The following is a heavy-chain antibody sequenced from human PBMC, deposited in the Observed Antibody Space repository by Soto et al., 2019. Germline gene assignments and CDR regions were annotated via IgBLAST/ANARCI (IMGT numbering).Heavy chain of an antibody. CDR3: AKVSSSWYAGFFDL. D-gene: IGHD6-13*01. CDR2: LSDSGGSI. V-gene: IGHV3-23*01. Sequence: EVQLLESGGGLVQPGGSLRLSCTASGFTFSRHAMTWVRQAPGKGLEWVSGLSDSGGSIYYADSVKGRFTISRDNSMNTLYLHRNTLISEDTAIYYCAKVSSSWYAGFFDLWGQGTLVTVSS. J-gene: IGHJ4*02. CDR1: GFTFSRHA.